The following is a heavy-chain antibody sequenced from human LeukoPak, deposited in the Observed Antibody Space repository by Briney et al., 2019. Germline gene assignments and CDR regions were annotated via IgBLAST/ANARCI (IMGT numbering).Heavy chain of an antibody. V-gene: IGHV4-34*01. CDR2: INHSGST. CDR3: ARGWQQLVTGDY. CDR1: GFTFSGYY. D-gene: IGHD6-13*01. Sequence: PWGSLRLSCAASGFTFSGYYWSWVRQPPGKGLEWIGEINHSGSTNYNPSLKSRVTISLDTSKNQFSLKLNSVTAADTAVYYCARGWQQLVTGDYWGQGTLVTVSS. J-gene: IGHJ4*02.